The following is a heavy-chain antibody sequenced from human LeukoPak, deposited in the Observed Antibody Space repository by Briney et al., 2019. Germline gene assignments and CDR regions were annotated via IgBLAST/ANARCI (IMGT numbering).Heavy chain of an antibody. Sequence: SETLSLTCTVSGGSISSSSYYWGWIRQPPGKGLEWIGSIYYSGSTYYNPSLKSRVTISVDTSKNQFSLKLSSVTAADTAVYYRARHGSSTIFGVVIRNWFDPWGQGTLVTVSS. CDR3: ARHGSSTIFGVVIRNWFDP. V-gene: IGHV4-39*01. J-gene: IGHJ5*02. CDR1: GGSISSSSYY. D-gene: IGHD3-3*01. CDR2: IYYSGST.